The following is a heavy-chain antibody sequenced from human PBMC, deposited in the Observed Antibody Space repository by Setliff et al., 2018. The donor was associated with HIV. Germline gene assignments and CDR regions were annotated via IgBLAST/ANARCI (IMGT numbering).Heavy chain of an antibody. CDR1: GGSITSRSYY. CDR2: IFYSGIT. CDR3: ARSKTFYDFWGGYYTHGAFKI. J-gene: IGHJ3*02. Sequence: KPSETLSLTCTVSGGSITSRSYYWGWIRQPPGKGLEWIGSIFYSGITYYNPSLKSRVTISVDTSKNQFSLNLTSVTAADTAVYYCARSKTFYDFWGGYYTHGAFKIWGLGTMVTVSS. D-gene: IGHD3-3*01. V-gene: IGHV4-39*01.